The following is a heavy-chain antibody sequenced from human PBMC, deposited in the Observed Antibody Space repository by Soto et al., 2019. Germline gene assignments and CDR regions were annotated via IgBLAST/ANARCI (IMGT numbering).Heavy chain of an antibody. V-gene: IGHV6-1*01. D-gene: IGHD5-12*01. CDR2: TYFRSKWYN. Sequence: SQHLSLTCAISGDHVSGKTASGHWISQSPSRGLEWLGRTYFRSKWYNDYAVSVKSRIIINPDTSNNQFSLQLNSVTPEDTAVYFCAKGDNLGPKTGYAFDPWGQGSMVTV. CDR1: GDHVSGKTAS. CDR3: AKGDNLGPKTGYAFDP. J-gene: IGHJ5*02.